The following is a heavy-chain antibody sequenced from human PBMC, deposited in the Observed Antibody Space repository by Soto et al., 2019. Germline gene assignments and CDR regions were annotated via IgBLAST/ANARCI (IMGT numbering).Heavy chain of an antibody. CDR3: ARNPSMYDYVWGSSRYIPLYSDY. J-gene: IGHJ4*02. V-gene: IGHV4-31*03. Sequence: PSETLSLTCTVSGGFISSGGYYWSWIRQHPGKGLEWIGCIFYSGSTYYNPSLKSRVTMSVDTSKNQFSLKLSSVTAADTALYYCARNPSMYDYVWGSSRYIPLYSDYWGQGTLVTVSS. D-gene: IGHD3-16*02. CDR1: GGFISSGGYY. CDR2: IFYSGST.